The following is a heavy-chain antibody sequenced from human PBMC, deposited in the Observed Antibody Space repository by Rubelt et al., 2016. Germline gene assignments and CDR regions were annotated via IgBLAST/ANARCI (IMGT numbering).Heavy chain of an antibody. D-gene: IGHD5-18*01. CDR3: ARLYSYGYWQLYYYYYYGMDV. Sequence: YSGSTSYNPSLKSRVTISVDTSQNQFSLKLTSVTAADTAVYYCARLYSYGYWQLYYYYYYGMDVWGQGTTVTVSS. V-gene: IGHV4-59*08. J-gene: IGHJ6*02. CDR2: YSGST.